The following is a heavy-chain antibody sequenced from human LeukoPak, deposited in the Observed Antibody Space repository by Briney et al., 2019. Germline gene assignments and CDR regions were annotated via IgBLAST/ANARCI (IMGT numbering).Heavy chain of an antibody. Sequence: GGSLRLSCAASGFTFSNAWMSWVRQAPGKGLEWVGRIKSKTDGGTTDYAAPVKGRFTISRDDSKNTLYLQMNSLKTEDTAVYYCTNSRGAAAAGKDYYYYYGMDVWGQGTTVTVSS. CDR3: TNSRGAAAAGKDYYYYYGMDV. D-gene: IGHD6-13*01. J-gene: IGHJ6*02. CDR2: IKSKTDGGTT. V-gene: IGHV3-15*01. CDR1: GFTFSNAW.